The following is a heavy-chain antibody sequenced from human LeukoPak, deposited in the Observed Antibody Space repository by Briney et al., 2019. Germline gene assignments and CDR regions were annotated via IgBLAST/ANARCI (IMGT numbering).Heavy chain of an antibody. Sequence: SETLSLTCAVYGGSFSGYYWSWIRQPPGKGLEWIGEINHSGSTNYNPSLKSRVTISVDTSKNQFSLKLSSVTAADTAVYYCARSFSGRIAARGGDFDYWGQGTLVTVSS. CDR1: GGSFSGYY. CDR2: INHSGST. CDR3: ARSFSGRIAARGGDFDY. J-gene: IGHJ4*02. V-gene: IGHV4-34*01. D-gene: IGHD6-6*01.